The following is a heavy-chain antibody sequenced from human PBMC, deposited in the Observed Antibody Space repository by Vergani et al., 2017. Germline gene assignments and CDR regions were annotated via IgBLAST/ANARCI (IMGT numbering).Heavy chain of an antibody. J-gene: IGHJ6*03. CDR2: ISSSSSTT. Sequence: EVQLVESGGGLVQPGGSLRLSCAASGFTFSSYSMNWVRQAPGKGLEWVSYISSSSSTTYYADSVKGRFTISRDNAKNSLYLQMNSLRAEDTAVYYCARLDCSSTSCYTKENYYYYYYMDVWGKGTTVTVSS. CDR3: ARLDCSSTSCYTKENYYYYYYMDV. V-gene: IGHV3-48*01. CDR1: GFTFSSYS. D-gene: IGHD2-2*02.